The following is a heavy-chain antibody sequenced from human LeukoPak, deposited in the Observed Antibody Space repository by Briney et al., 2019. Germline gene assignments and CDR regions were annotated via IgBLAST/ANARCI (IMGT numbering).Heavy chain of an antibody. CDR3: ATYSSSYYYVAY. J-gene: IGHJ4*02. CDR2: IYYSGST. V-gene: IGHV4-59*01. CDR1: GGSISSYY. D-gene: IGHD3-22*01. Sequence: ASETLSLTCTVSGGSISSYYWSWIRQPPGKGLEWIGYIYYSGSTNYNPSLKSRVTISVDTSKNQFSLKLSSVTAADTAVYYCATYSSSYYYVAYWGQGTLVTVSS.